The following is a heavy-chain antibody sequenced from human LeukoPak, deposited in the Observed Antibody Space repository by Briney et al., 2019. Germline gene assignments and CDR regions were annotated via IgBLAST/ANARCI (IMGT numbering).Heavy chain of an antibody. CDR3: ARAPLYSSGWTNYFDY. CDR2: IMPIFGTA. Sequence: SVKVSCKASGGTFSSYAISWVRQAPGQGLEWMGGIMPIFGTANYAQKFQGRVTITADKSTSTAYMELSSLRSEDTAVYYCARAPLYSSGWTNYFDYWGQGTLVTVSS. J-gene: IGHJ4*02. V-gene: IGHV1-69*06. CDR1: GGTFSSYA. D-gene: IGHD6-25*01.